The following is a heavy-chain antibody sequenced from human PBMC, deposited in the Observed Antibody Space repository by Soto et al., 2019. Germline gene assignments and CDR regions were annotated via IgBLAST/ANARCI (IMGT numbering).Heavy chain of an antibody. CDR1: GGSISSSNW. CDR2: IYHSGST. V-gene: IGHV4-4*02. J-gene: IGHJ5*02. CDR3: ARRSSSWSDWLDP. D-gene: IGHD6-13*01. Sequence: SETLSLTCAVSGGSISSSNWWSWVRQPPGKGLEWIGEIYHSGSTNYNPSLKSRVTISVDKSKNQFSLKLSSVTAADTAVYYCARRSSSWSDWLDPCGQGPLVTVSS.